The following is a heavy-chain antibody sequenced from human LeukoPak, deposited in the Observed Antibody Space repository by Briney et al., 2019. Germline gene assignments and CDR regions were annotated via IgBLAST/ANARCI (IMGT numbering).Heavy chain of an antibody. CDR1: GFTFSSYA. J-gene: IGHJ6*04. CDR2: ISSSGSTI. Sequence: GGSLRLSCAASGFTFSSYAMNWVRQAPGKGLERVSYISSSGSTIYYADSVKGRFTISRDNAKNSLYLQMNSLRAEDTAVYYCARVGKAVAAPLDVWGKGTTVTVSS. CDR3: ARVGKAVAAPLDV. D-gene: IGHD6-19*01. V-gene: IGHV3-48*03.